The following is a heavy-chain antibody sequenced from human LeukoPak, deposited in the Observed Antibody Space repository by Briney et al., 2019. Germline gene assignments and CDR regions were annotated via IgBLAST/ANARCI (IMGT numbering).Heavy chain of an antibody. CDR2: IYYSGTS. J-gene: IGHJ6*02. CDR1: GGSISSYC. Sequence: SENVSLTGTVYGGSISSYCWGWLRQRPGKGLEWLGYIYYSGTSNYNPSLKSRVTMSVDTSKKQISLKLSSVTAADTAVYYCARDFGGDSYGMDVWGQGTTVTVSS. D-gene: IGHD2-21*01. V-gene: IGHV4-59*01. CDR3: ARDFGGDSYGMDV.